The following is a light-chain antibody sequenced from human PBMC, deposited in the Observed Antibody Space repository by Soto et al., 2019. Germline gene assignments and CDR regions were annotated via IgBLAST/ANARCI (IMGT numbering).Light chain of an antibody. V-gene: IGLV2-14*01. CDR3: SSYTSSSTSVI. J-gene: IGLJ2*01. Sequence: QSALTQPASVSGSPGQSITISCTGTSSDVGGYNYVSWYQQHPGKAPKLMIYAVNNRPSGVSNRFSGSKSGNTASLTISGLQAEDEADYYCSSYTSSSTSVIFGGGTKVTVL. CDR2: AVN. CDR1: SSDVGGYNY.